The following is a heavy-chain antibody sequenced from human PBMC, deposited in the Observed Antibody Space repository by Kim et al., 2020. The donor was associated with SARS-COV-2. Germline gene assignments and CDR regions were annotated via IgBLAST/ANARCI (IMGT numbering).Heavy chain of an antibody. CDR2: IIPIFGTA. CDR3: VAGRDGYNYYFDY. J-gene: IGHJ4*02. CDR1: GGTFSSYA. V-gene: IGHV1-69*13. Sequence: SVKVSCKASGGTFSSYAISWVRQAPGQGLEWMGGIIPIFGTANYAQKFQGRVTITADESTSTAYMELSSLRSEDTAVYYCVAGRDGYNYYFDYWGQGTLVTVSS. D-gene: IGHD1-1*01.